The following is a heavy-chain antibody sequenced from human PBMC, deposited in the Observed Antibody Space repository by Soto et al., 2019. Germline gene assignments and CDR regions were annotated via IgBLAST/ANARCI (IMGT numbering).Heavy chain of an antibody. CDR3: ARDLWLGESFRYYFDY. Sequence: GASVKVYCKASGYTFTDYSLQWGRHAPGQRLEWMGWINPASGKTKYSQKFQGRVTITRDTSASTAYMELSSLTSEDTALYYCARDLWLGESFRYYFDYCAQGTLVTVSS. J-gene: IGHJ4*01. D-gene: IGHD3-10*01. CDR2: INPASGKT. V-gene: IGHV1-3*01. CDR1: GYTFTDYS.